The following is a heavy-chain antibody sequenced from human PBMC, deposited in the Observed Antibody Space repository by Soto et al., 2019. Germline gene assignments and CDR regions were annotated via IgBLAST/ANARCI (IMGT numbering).Heavy chain of an antibody. CDR3: ARAVFSSILYIDV. V-gene: IGHV4-30-2*01. Sequence: QLQLQESGSGLVKPLQTLSLTCGISGDSISSRGYTWTWIRQPPGKGLEWIGYIYPSGAAYYNPSLKSRVTISLETSKNRFSLNVKSATAADTAVYYCARAVFSSILYIDVWGQGTTVTVAS. CDR1: GDSISSRGYT. D-gene: IGHD3-10*01. CDR2: IYPSGAA. J-gene: IGHJ6*03.